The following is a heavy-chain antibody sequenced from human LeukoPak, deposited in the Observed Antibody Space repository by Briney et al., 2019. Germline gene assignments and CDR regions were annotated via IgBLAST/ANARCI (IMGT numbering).Heavy chain of an antibody. CDR3: ARVTAYYYDSSGYYSLGYFDY. D-gene: IGHD3-22*01. CDR2: IYYSGST. V-gene: IGHV4-59*01. CDR1: GGSISGYY. Sequence: SETLSLTCTVSGGSISGYYWSWIRQPPGKGLEWIGYIYYSGSTNYNPSLKSRVTISVDTSKNQFSLKLSSVTAADTAVYYCARVTAYYYDSSGYYSLGYFDYWGQGTLVTVSS. J-gene: IGHJ4*02.